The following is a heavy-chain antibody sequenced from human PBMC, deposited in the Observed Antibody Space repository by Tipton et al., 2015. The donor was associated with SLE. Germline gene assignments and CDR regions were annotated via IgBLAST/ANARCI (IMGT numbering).Heavy chain of an antibody. CDR3: ASCSRSDAFDI. CDR2: INHSGRT. CDR1: GGSFSGYY. D-gene: IGHD2-2*01. V-gene: IGHV4-34*09. Sequence: TLSLTCAVYGGSFSGYYWSWIRQPPGKGLEWIGEINHSGRTNYNPSLKSRVTISVDTSKNQFSLKLSSVTAADTAVYYCASCSRSDAFDIWGQGTMVTVSS. J-gene: IGHJ3*02.